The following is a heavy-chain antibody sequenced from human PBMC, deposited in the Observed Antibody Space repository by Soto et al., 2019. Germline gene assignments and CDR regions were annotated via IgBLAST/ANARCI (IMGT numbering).Heavy chain of an antibody. CDR3: AREKARGRYFDY. J-gene: IGHJ4*02. V-gene: IGHV3-48*02. Sequence: GGSLRLSCAASGFTFSSYSMNWVRQAPGKGLEWVSYISSSSSTRYYADSVKGRFTISRDNAKNSLYLQMNSLRDEDTAVYYCAREKARGRYFDYRGQGTLVTVSS. D-gene: IGHD3-9*01. CDR2: ISSSSSTR. CDR1: GFTFSSYS.